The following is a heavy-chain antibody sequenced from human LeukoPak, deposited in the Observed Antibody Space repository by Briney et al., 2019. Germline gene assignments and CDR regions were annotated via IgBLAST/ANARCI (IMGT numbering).Heavy chain of an antibody. CDR3: ARDSIPYGSDY. CDR2: FDPEDGET. V-gene: IGHV1-24*01. D-gene: IGHD3-10*01. J-gene: IGHJ4*02. Sequence: ASVKVSCKVPGYTLTELSMHWVRQAPGKGLEWMGGFDPEDGETIHAQKFQGRVTMTEDTSTSTAYMELRSLRSDDTAVYYCARDSIPYGSDYWGQGTLVTVSS. CDR1: GYTLTELS.